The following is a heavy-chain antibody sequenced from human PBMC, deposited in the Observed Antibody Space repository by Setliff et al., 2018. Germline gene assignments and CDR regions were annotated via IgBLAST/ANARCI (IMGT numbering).Heavy chain of an antibody. CDR3: ARNWVTAQHYYYGMDV. Sequence: PGGSLRLSCAASGFTFSNYWMHWVRQAPGKGLVWVSHINRDGSNIRYADSAKGRFTISRDIAKNTLYLQINSLRAEDTAVYYCARNWVTAQHYYYGMDVWGQGTTVTVSS. J-gene: IGHJ6*02. CDR2: INRDGSNI. CDR1: GFTFSNYW. V-gene: IGHV3-74*01. D-gene: IGHD2-21*02.